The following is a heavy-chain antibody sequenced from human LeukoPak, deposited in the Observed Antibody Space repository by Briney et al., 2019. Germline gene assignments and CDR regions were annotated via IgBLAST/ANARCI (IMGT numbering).Heavy chain of an antibody. D-gene: IGHD3-9*01. CDR3: AREHYDILTGLYIDAFDI. CDR1: GGSISGYY. CDR2: IYYSGST. Sequence: SETLSLTSTVSGGSISGYYWSWIRQPPGKGLEWIGYIYYSGSTNYNPSLKSRVTISVDTSKNQFSLKLSSVTAADTAVYYCAREHYDILTGLYIDAFDIWGPGTGVTVSS. V-gene: IGHV4-59*01. J-gene: IGHJ3*02.